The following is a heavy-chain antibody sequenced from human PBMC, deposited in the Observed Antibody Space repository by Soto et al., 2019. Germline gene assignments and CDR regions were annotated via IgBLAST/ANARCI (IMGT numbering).Heavy chain of an antibody. Sequence: ASVKVSCKASGYTFIGYYIHWVRQAPGQGLEWMGRINPRSGDTTYAQKFQGRLTMTRDTSISTAYMELSSLRSDDTAVYYCGRDGVGATPLGWFDPWGPGSLVTVSS. J-gene: IGHJ5*02. CDR3: GRDGVGATPLGWFDP. V-gene: IGHV1-2*06. D-gene: IGHD1-26*01. CDR2: INPRSGDT. CDR1: GYTFIGYY.